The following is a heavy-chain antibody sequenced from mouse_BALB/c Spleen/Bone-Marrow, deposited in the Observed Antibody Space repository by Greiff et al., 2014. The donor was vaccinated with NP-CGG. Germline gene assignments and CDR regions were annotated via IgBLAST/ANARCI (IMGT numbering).Heavy chain of an antibody. V-gene: IGHV1-54*01. CDR2: INPGSGGT. J-gene: IGHJ3*01. Sequence: QVQLQQSGAEVVRPGTSVKVSCKASGYAFTNYLIEWIKQRPGQGLEWIGLINPGSGGTNYNEKFKGKATLTADKSSSTAYMQLSSLTSDDSAVYFCARVLGRPFWDQGTLVTVSA. D-gene: IGHD4-1*01. CDR3: ARVLGRPF. CDR1: GYAFTNYL.